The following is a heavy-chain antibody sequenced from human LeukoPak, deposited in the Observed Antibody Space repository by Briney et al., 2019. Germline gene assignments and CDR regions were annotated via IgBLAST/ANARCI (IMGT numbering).Heavy chain of an antibody. D-gene: IGHD6-19*01. CDR3: ARGDSSGWYLLDF. CDR2: VNSDGRST. Sequence: PGGSLRVSCVASGYIFSSRWMHWVRQAPGKGLVWVSRVNSDGRSTNYADIVRGRIAISRDNAKNTLYLQMNSLRAEDTAVYYWARGDSSGWYLLDFWGQGILVTVSS. V-gene: IGHV3-74*01. J-gene: IGHJ4*02. CDR1: GYIFSSRW.